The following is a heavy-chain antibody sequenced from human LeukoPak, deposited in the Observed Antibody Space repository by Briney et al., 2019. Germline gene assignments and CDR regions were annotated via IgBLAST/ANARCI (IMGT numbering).Heavy chain of an antibody. J-gene: IGHJ6*02. V-gene: IGHV3-21*01. CDR1: GFTVSSNY. Sequence: PGGSLRLSCAASGFTVSSNYMSRVRQAPGKGLEWVSSISSSSSYIYYADSVKGRFTISRDNAKNSLYLQMNSLRAEDTAVYYCARGLAVRGVIYYYGMDVWGQGTTVTVSS. D-gene: IGHD3-10*01. CDR3: ARGLAVRGVIYYYGMDV. CDR2: ISSSSSYI.